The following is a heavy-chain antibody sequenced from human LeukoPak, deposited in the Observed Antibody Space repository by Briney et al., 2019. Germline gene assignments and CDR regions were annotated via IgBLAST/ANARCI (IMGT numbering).Heavy chain of an antibody. CDR3: ARAPPPSYSGSYYGPFDY. V-gene: IGHV4-39*07. D-gene: IGHD1-26*01. CDR1: GGSISTGSNY. J-gene: IGHJ4*02. Sequence: PSETLSLTCTVSGGSISTGSNYWSWIRQPAGKALEWIGSICYSGSTYYNPSLKSRVTISVDTSKNQFSLKLSSVTAADTAVYYCARAPPPSYSGSYYGPFDYWGQGTLVTVSS. CDR2: ICYSGST.